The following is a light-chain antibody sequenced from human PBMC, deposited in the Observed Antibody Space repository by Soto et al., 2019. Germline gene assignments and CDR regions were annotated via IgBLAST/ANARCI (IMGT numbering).Light chain of an antibody. CDR3: NSYTSSSTWV. CDR1: SSDVGGYNY. J-gene: IGLJ3*02. Sequence: QSALTQPASVSASPGQSITISCAGTSSDVGGYNYVSWYQQYPGKAPKLVIYEVSNRPSGVSNRFSGSKSANTASLPISGLRSEDEADYYCNSYTSSSTWVFGGRTKVTVL. CDR2: EVS. V-gene: IGLV2-14*01.